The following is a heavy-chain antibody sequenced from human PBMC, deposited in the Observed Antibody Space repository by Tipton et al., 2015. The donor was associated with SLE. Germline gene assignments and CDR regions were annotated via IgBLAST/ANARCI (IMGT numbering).Heavy chain of an antibody. Sequence: QLVQSGAEAKKPGESLKISCKGSGYSFTSYWIGWVRQMPGKGLEWMGIIYPGDSDTRYSPSFQGQVTISADKSISTAYLQWSSLKASDTAMYYCARRGVIAAAGTGWYFDLWGRGTLVTVSS. CDR1: GYSFTSYW. D-gene: IGHD6-13*01. CDR3: ARRGVIAAAGTGWYFDL. CDR2: IYPGDSDT. V-gene: IGHV5-51*01. J-gene: IGHJ2*01.